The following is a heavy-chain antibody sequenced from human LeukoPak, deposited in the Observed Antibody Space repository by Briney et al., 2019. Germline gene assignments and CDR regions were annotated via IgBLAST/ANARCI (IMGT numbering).Heavy chain of an antibody. CDR1: GGTFSSYA. Sequence: SVKVSCKASGGTFSSYAISWVRQAPGQGLEWMGGIIPIFGTANYAQKFQGRVTITADESTSTAYMELSSLRSEDTAVYYCARPDSSGWYPLDYWGQGPLVTVSS. V-gene: IGHV1-69*13. CDR3: ARPDSSGWYPLDY. J-gene: IGHJ4*02. D-gene: IGHD6-19*01. CDR2: IIPIFGTA.